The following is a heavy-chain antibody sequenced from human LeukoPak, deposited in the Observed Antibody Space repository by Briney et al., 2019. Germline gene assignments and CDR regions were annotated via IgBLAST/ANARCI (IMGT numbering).Heavy chain of an antibody. D-gene: IGHD5-18*01. CDR2: IYYSGST. Sequence: SEILSLTCTVSGGSISSYYWSWIRQPPGKGLEWIGYIYYSGSTNYNPSLKSRVTISVDTSKNQFSLKLSSVTAADTAVYYCARTTSFRIQLWLPERPHYFDYWGQGTLVTVSS. CDR1: GGSISSYY. CDR3: ARTTSFRIQLWLPERPHYFDY. V-gene: IGHV4-59*01. J-gene: IGHJ4*02.